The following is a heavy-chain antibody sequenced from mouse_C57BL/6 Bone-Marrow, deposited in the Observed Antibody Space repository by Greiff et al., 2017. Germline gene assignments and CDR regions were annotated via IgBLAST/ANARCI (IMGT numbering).Heavy chain of an antibody. V-gene: IGHV14-4*01. CDR2: IDPENGDT. Sequence: VQLQQSGAELVRPGASVKLSCTASGFNIKDDYMHWVKQRPEQGLAWIGWIDPENGDTEYASKFQGKATITADPSSNTAYLQLSSLTSEDTAVYYCTFYSKWTWFAYWGQGTLVTVSA. J-gene: IGHJ3*01. D-gene: IGHD2-5*01. CDR1: GFNIKDDY. CDR3: TFYSKWTWFAY.